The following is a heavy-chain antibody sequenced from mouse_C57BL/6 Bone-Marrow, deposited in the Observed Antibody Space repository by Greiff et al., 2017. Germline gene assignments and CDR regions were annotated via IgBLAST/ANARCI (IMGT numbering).Heavy chain of an antibody. J-gene: IGHJ2*01. Sequence: QVQLKESGAELVRPGASVTLSCKASGYTFTDYEMHWVKQTPVHGLEWIGAIDPETGGTAYNQKFKGKAILTADKSSSTAYMELRSLTSEDSAVYYCERGYDGSTYYFDYWGQGTTLTVSS. CDR1: GYTFTDYE. V-gene: IGHV1-15*01. CDR2: IDPETGGT. D-gene: IGHD2-3*01. CDR3: ERGYDGSTYYFDY.